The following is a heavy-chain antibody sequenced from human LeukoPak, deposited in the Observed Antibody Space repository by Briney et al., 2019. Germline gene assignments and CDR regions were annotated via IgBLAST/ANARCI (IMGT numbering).Heavy chain of an antibody. CDR3: AKGKPNSSGWYVFDY. CDR2: ISSNGGST. J-gene: IGHJ4*02. V-gene: IGHV3-64*01. CDR1: GFTFSSYA. Sequence: GGSLRLSCAASGFTFSSYAMHWVRQAPGKGLEYVSAISSNGGSTYYANSVKGRFTISRDNSKNTLYLQMNSLRAEDTAVYYCAKGKPNSSGWYVFDYWGQGTLVTVSS. D-gene: IGHD6-19*01.